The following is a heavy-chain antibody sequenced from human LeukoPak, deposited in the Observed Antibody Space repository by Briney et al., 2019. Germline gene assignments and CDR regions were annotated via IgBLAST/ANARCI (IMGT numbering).Heavy chain of an antibody. J-gene: IGHJ6*02. D-gene: IGHD2-2*01. CDR3: ARQYCSSTSCQFVGHGMDV. V-gene: IGHV1-18*01. CDR1: GYTFTNYG. Sequence: ASVKVSCKASGYTFTNYGVSWVRQAPGQGLEWMGWVSAYNGNTDYAQKFQGRVTMTTDTSTSTAYMELRSLRSDDTAVYYCARQYCSSTSCQFVGHGMDVWGQGTTVTVSS. CDR2: VSAYNGNT.